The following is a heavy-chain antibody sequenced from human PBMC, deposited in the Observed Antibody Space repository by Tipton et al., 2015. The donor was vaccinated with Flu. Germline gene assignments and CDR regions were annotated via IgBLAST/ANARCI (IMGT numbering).Heavy chain of an antibody. CDR3: ATEIPTR. D-gene: IGHD2-21*01. CDR2: ISGSGEPI. Sequence: LSLTCTVSGYSISSGYYWGWIRQAPGEGLEWIAYISGSGEPIYYADSVKGRFTISRDNAKDSLFLEMKSLRVEDTGFYYCATEIPTRWGQGTLVTVSS. CDR1: GYSISSGYY. V-gene: IGHV3-11*04. J-gene: IGHJ4*02.